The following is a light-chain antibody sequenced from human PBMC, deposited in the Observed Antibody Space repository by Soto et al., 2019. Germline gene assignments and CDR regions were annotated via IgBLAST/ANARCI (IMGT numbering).Light chain of an antibody. J-gene: IGLJ1*01. CDR2: NNN. V-gene: IGLV1-44*01. CDR3: AAWDDSLNGYV. CDR1: SSNIGTNA. Sequence: QSALTQPPSASGTPGQRVTISCSGGSSNIGTNAVNWYQQLPGTAPKLPIYNNNQRPSGVPDRFSGSKSGTSASLAISGLQSEDEADYYCAAWDDSLNGYVFGTGTKVTVL.